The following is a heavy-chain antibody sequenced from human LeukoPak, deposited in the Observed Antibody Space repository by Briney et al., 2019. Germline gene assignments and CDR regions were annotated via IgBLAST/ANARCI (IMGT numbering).Heavy chain of an antibody. CDR3: ARTDIVVVPAASFGY. V-gene: IGHV3-30-3*01. CDR1: GLTFSSYA. J-gene: IGHJ4*02. CDR2: ISYEESSK. Sequence: GGSLRLSCAASGLTFSSYAMDWVRQAPGKGLEWVAGISYEESSKYYADSVKGRFTISRDNSKNTLYLQMNSLRAEDTAVYYCARTDIVVVPAASFGYWGQGTLVTVSS. D-gene: IGHD2-2*01.